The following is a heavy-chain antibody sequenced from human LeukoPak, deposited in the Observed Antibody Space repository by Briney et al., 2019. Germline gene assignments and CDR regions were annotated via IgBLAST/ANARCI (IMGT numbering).Heavy chain of an antibody. D-gene: IGHD6-6*01. CDR2: ISGSGGST. V-gene: IGHV3-23*01. CDR1: GFTFSSYA. J-gene: IGHJ1*01. CDR3: AKGESIARGEYFQH. Sequence: GGSLRLSCAASGFTFSSYAVSWVRQAPGKGLEWVSAISGSGGSTYYADSVKGRFTISRDNSKNTLYLQMNSLRAEDTAVYYCAKGESIARGEYFQHWGQGTLVTVSS.